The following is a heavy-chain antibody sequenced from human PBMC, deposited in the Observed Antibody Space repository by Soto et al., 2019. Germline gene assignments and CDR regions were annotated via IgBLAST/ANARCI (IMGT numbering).Heavy chain of an antibody. CDR2: ISGSGGST. Sequence: EVQLLESGGGLVQPGGSLRLSCAASGFTFSSYAMSWVRQAPGKGLEWVSAISGSGGSTYYADSVKGRFTISRDNSKNTLYLQMNSLRAEDTAVYYCAKAHQMVIAAAGTGDYWGQGTLVTVSS. CDR1: GFTFSSYA. CDR3: AKAHQMVIAAAGTGDY. D-gene: IGHD6-13*01. J-gene: IGHJ4*02. V-gene: IGHV3-23*01.